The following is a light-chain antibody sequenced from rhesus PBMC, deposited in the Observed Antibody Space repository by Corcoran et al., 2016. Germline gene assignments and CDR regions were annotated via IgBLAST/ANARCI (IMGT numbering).Light chain of an antibody. Sequence: DIVLTQSPASLAVSPGQRATITCRASESVSFFGRNLIHGYQQKPGQPHKLLIYQASIKDTGVPARFSGSGSGTDITLTIIPVEAGDAAGYYCLQSKNSPPYSFGRGTKVEIK. CDR3: LQSKNSPPYS. V-gene: IGKV7-13*01. J-gene: IGKJ2*01. CDR1: ESVSFFGRNL. CDR2: QAS.